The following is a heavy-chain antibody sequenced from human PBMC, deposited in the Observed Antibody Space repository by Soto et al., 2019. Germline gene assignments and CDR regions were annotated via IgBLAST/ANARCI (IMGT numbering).Heavy chain of an antibody. J-gene: IGHJ3*02. CDR3: AREGPHAHAFDI. V-gene: IGHV3-53*01. CDR2: IYSGGST. Sequence: GGSLRLSCAASGFTVSSNYMSWVRQAPGKGLEWVSVIYSGGSTYYADAVKGRFTISRDNSKNTLYLQMNSLRAEDTAVYYCAREGPHAHAFDIWGQGTMVTVSS. CDR1: GFTVSSNY.